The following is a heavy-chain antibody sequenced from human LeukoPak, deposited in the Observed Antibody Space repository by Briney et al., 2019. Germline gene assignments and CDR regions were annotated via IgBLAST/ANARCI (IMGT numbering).Heavy chain of an antibody. D-gene: IGHD6-19*01. CDR2: IRYDGSNK. J-gene: IGHJ5*02. V-gene: IGHV3-30*02. CDR1: GFTFSSYG. CDR3: AKDRVAVAGTSYFNWFDP. Sequence: GGSLRRSCAASGFTFSSYGMHWVRQAPGKGLEWVAFIRYDGSNKYYADSVKGRFTISRDNSKNTLYLQMNSLRAEDTAVYYCAKDRVAVAGTSYFNWFDPWGQGTLVTVSS.